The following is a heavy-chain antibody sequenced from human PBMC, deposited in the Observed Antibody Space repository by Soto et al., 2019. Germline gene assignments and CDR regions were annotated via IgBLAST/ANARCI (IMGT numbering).Heavy chain of an antibody. D-gene: IGHD3-9*01. CDR2: INAGNGNT. V-gene: IGHV1-3*01. Sequence: ASLKVSCKASGYTFTSYAMHWVRQAPGQRLEWMGWINAGNGNTKYSQKFQGRVTITRDTSASTAYMELSSLRSEDTAVYYCASVIRYGFRFDYWGQGTLVTVSS. CDR3: ASVIRYGFRFDY. J-gene: IGHJ4*02. CDR1: GYTFTSYA.